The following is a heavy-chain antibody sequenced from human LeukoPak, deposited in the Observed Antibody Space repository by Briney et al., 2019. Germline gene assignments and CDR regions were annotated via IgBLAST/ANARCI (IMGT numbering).Heavy chain of an antibody. V-gene: IGHV4-38-2*01. CDR2: IYHSGST. Sequence: PSETLSLTCAVSGYSISSGYYWGWIRQPPGKGLEWIGSIYHSGSTYYNPSLKSRVNISVDTSKNQFSLKLSSVTAADTAVYYCARHVYCSSTSCYYSEYFQHWGQGTLVTVSS. J-gene: IGHJ1*01. CDR1: GYSISSGYY. CDR3: ARHVYCSSTSCYYSEYFQH. D-gene: IGHD2-2*01.